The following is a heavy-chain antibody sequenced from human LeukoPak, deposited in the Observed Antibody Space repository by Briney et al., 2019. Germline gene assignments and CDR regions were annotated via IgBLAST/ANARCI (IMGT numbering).Heavy chain of an antibody. CDR2: ISYDRSNK. V-gene: IGHV3-30-3*01. Sequence: GGSLRLSCAASGFTFSSYAMHWVRQAPGKGLEWVAVISYDRSNKYYADSVKGRFTISRDNSKNTLYLQMNSLRAEDTAVYYCARGGRYSRAFDIWGQGTMVTVSS. CDR3: ARGGRYSRAFDI. D-gene: IGHD3-9*01. J-gene: IGHJ3*02. CDR1: GFTFSSYA.